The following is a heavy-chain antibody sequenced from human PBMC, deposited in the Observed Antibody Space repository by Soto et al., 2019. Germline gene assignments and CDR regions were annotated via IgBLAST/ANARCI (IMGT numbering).Heavy chain of an antibody. CDR1: GGTFSSYA. Sequence: QVQLVQSGAEVKTPGSSVKVSCKASGGTFSSYAISWVRQAPGQGLEWMGGIIPIIGTANYAQKFQGRVTLTAEDSTSTAYMELSSLSSEDTAVYYCARGKIVVVAADPLGARGEDYYYYGIDVWGQGTTVTVSS. CDR2: IIPIIGTA. V-gene: IGHV1-69*01. D-gene: IGHD2-2*01. CDR3: ARGKIVVVAADPLGARGEDYYYYGIDV. J-gene: IGHJ6*02.